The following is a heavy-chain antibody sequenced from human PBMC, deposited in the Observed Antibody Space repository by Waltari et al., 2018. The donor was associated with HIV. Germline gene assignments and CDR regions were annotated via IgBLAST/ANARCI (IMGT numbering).Heavy chain of an antibody. CDR2: ITTYNNDT. CDR1: GYTFSKFG. J-gene: IGHJ4*02. D-gene: IGHD3-16*02. Sequence: QVQLVQSGPEVKKPGASVKVSCKASGYTFSKFGVTWVRHAPGQGLEWMGWITTYNNDTHYSQKFQDRVIMTTDPPTTTAYMELRGLRFDDSAIYYCAGLLSADRSPQLDSWGQGTVLIVSS. V-gene: IGHV1-18*01. CDR3: AGLLSADRSPQLDS.